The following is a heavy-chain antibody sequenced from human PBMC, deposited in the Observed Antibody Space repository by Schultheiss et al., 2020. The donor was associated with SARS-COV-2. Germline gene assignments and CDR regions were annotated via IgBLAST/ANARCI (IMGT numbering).Heavy chain of an antibody. V-gene: IGHV3-74*01. Sequence: GESLKISCAASGFTLSTYWMHWVREVPGKGLVLVSRINEDGTITDDADSVKGRFTISRDNAKNTLYLQMNSLRAEDTAVYYCARDLYGMDVWGQGTTVTVSS. CDR2: INEDGTIT. CDR3: ARDLYGMDV. CDR1: GFTLSTYW. J-gene: IGHJ6*02.